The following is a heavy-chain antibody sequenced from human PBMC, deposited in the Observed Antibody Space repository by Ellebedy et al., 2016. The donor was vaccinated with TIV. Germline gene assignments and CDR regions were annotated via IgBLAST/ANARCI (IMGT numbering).Heavy chain of an antibody. CDR1: GGSFGSGDAF. J-gene: IGHJ4*02. CDR2: IYNNGRS. V-gene: IGHV4-31*03. D-gene: IGHD2-21*02. CDR3: ARLSRDCYPLVFDL. Sequence: MPSETLSLTCNVSGGSFGSGDAFWSWVRQHPGGGLEWMGHIYNNGRSYPNPTLRSRVSMSLATSEKQFSLKLTSVSVGDTAVYFCARLSRDCYPLVFDLWGPGTPVIVSS.